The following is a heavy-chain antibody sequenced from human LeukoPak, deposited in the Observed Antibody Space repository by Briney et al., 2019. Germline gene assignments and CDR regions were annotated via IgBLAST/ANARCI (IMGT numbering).Heavy chain of an antibody. V-gene: IGHV3-30*02. D-gene: IGHD3-10*01. CDR1: GFSVSLYG. Sequence: GGSLRLSCAASGFSVSLYGMHWVRQAPGKGLEWVAFLRSDTNSEHYAVSVKGRFAISRYTSKDTLNLQMRSLRVEDTALYYCARGLRQAGLAPLEFWGQGTQVIVSS. CDR2: LRSDTNSE. CDR3: ARGLRQAGLAPLEF. J-gene: IGHJ4*02.